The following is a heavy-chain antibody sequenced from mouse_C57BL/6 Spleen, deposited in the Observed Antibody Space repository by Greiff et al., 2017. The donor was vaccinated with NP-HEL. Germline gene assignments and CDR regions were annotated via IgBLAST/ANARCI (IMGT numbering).Heavy chain of an antibody. CDR2: IYPGDGDT. Sequence: QVQLQQSGPELVKPGASVKISCKASGYAFSSSWMNWVKQRPGKGLEWIGRIYPGDGDTNYNGKFKGKATLTADKSSSTAYMQLSSLTSEDSAVYFCASIYYGNSYYAMDYWGQGTSVTVSS. D-gene: IGHD2-1*01. J-gene: IGHJ4*01. V-gene: IGHV1-82*01. CDR1: GYAFSSSW. CDR3: ASIYYGNSYYAMDY.